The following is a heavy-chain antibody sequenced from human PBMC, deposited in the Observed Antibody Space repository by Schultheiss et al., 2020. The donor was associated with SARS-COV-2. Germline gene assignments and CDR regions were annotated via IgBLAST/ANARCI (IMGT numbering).Heavy chain of an antibody. CDR2: ISSSGSTI. V-gene: IGHV3-48*01. CDR3: AKGGETEYYYDSSGYYWENYFDY. CDR1: GFTFSSYG. D-gene: IGHD3-22*01. J-gene: IGHJ4*02. Sequence: GGSLRLSCAASGFTFSSYGMHWVRQAPGKGLEWVSYISSSGSTIYYADSVKGRFTISRDNAKNSLYLQMNSLRAEDTAVYYCAKGGETEYYYDSSGYYWENYFDYWGQGTLVTVSS.